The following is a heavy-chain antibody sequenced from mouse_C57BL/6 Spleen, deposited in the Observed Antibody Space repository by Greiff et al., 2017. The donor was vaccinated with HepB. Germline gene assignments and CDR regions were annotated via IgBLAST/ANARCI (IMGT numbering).Heavy chain of an antibody. CDR2: ISSGGSYT. CDR1: GFTFSSYG. D-gene: IGHD1-1*01. Sequence: EVKLMESGGDLVKPGGSLKLSCAASGFTFSSYGMSWVRQTPDKRLEWVATISSGGSYTYYPDSVKGRFTISRDNAKNTLYLQMSSLKSEDTAMYYCARPHYYGSSPYFDYWGQGTTLTVSS. J-gene: IGHJ2*01. CDR3: ARPHYYGSSPYFDY. V-gene: IGHV5-6*01.